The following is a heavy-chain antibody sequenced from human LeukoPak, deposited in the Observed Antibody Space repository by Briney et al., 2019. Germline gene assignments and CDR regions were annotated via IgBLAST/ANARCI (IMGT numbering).Heavy chain of an antibody. V-gene: IGHV3-9*01. D-gene: IGHD6-13*01. J-gene: IGHJ4*02. CDR3: SSWLFDY. Sequence: RGGSLRLSCAASGFTFDDYAMHWVRQAPGKGLEWVSGISWNSGSIGYADSVKGRFTISRDNAKNSLYLQMNSLRAEDTALYYCSSWLFDYWGQGTLVTVSS. CDR1: GFTFDDYA. CDR2: ISWNSGSI.